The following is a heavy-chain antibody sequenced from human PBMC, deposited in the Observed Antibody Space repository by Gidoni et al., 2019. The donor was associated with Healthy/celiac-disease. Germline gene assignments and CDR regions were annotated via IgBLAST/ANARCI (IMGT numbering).Heavy chain of an antibody. J-gene: IGHJ4*02. CDR1: GFTFRSYA. V-gene: IGHV3-30-3*01. Sequence: VPLVESGGGVVQPGRSLRLSGAASGFTFRSYAMHWVRQAPGKGLAWVAVISYDGSNKYYADSVKGRFTISRDKSKNTLYLQMNSLRAEDTAVYYCARGQWELLLAADDYWGQGTLVTVSS. D-gene: IGHD1-26*01. CDR3: ARGQWELLLAADDY. CDR2: ISYDGSNK.